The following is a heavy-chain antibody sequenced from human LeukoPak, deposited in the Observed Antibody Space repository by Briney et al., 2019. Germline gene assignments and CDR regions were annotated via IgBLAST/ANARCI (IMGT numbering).Heavy chain of an antibody. J-gene: IGHJ6*03. CDR1: GYTFTGYY. CDR2: MNPNSGNT. D-gene: IGHD6-6*01. CDR3: ARGSTRAPNSSIAARGYYYYYMDV. V-gene: IGHV1-8*03. Sequence: ASVKVSCKASGYTFTGYYMHWVRQATGQGLEWMGWMNPNSGNTGYAQKFQGRVTITRNTSISTAYMELSSLRSEDTAVYYCARGSTRAPNSSIAARGYYYYYMDVWGKGTTVTVSS.